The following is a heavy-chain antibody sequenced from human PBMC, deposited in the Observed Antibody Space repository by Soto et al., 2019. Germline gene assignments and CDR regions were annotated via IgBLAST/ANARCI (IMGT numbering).Heavy chain of an antibody. D-gene: IGHD3-10*01. CDR2: FYYTGST. J-gene: IGHJ4*02. CDR1: GGSINTGSFF. Sequence: ASETLSLTCNVSGGSINTGSFFWSWIRQHPGKCLEWIGYFYYTGSTYYNPSLESRVTITADTSQNQLSLRLTSVPAADTAVYYCARAKFYRGVMDQFDYWGQGTPVT. V-gene: IGHV4-31*03. CDR3: ARAKFYRGVMDQFDY.